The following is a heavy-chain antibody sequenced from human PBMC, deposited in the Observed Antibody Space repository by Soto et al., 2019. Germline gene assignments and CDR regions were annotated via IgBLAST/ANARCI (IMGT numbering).Heavy chain of an antibody. CDR1: GYTFTDYY. Sequence: QVQLVQSGAEVKKPGASVKVSCKASGYTFTDYYMHWVRQAPGQGLEWMGWINPNSGDTNYAQKFQSWVTMTRDTSISTAYMDLNRLRSDDTAVYYCAREGEDTIMSSSSYVTQYSYGMDVWGQGTTVTVSS. V-gene: IGHV1-2*04. D-gene: IGHD3-16*01. J-gene: IGHJ6*02. CDR3: AREGEDTIMSSSSYVTQYSYGMDV. CDR2: INPNSGDT.